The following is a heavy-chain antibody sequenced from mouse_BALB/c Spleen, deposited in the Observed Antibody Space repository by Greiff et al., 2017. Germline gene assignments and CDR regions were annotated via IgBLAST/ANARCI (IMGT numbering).Heavy chain of an antibody. CDR3: ASGYYGAMDY. J-gene: IGHJ4*01. CDR2: IDPENGNT. CDR1: GFNIKDYY. D-gene: IGHD1-1*01. V-gene: IGHV14-1*02. Sequence: EVQLVESGAELVRPGALVKLSCKASGFNIKDYYMHWVKQRPEQGLEWIGWIDPENGNTIYDPKFQGKASITAVTSSNTACLQLSSLTSEDTAVYYCASGYYGAMDYWGQGTTVTVSS.